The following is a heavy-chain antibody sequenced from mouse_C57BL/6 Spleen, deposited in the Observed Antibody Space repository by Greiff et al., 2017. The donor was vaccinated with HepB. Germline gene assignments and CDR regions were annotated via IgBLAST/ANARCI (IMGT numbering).Heavy chain of an antibody. CDR3: ARRVDYVWYFDV. CDR2: IDPSDSYT. D-gene: IGHD2-4*01. CDR1: GYTFTSYW. J-gene: IGHJ1*03. Sequence: QVQLKQPGAELVMPGASVKLSCKASGYTFTSYWMHWVKQRPGQGLEWIGEIDPSDSYTNYNQKFKGKSTLTVDKSSSTAYMQLSSLTSEDSAVYYCARRVDYVWYFDVWGTGTTVTVSS. V-gene: IGHV1-69*01.